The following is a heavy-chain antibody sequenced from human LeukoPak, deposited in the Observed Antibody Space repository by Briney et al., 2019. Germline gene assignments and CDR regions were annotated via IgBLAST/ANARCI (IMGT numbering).Heavy chain of an antibody. J-gene: IGHJ4*02. CDR2: INPNSGGT. Sequence: ASVKVSCKASGYTFTGYYMHWVRQAPGQGLEWMGWINPNSGGTNYAQKFQGRVTMTRDTSISTAYMELSSLRSEDTAVYYCARDIIDYDSSGYYSGHFDYWGQGTLVTVSS. V-gene: IGHV1-2*02. D-gene: IGHD3-22*01. CDR1: GYTFTGYY. CDR3: ARDIIDYDSSGYYSGHFDY.